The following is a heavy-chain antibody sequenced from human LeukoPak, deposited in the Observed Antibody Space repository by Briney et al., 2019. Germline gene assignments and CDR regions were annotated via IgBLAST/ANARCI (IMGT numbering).Heavy chain of an antibody. J-gene: IGHJ5*02. CDR3: ARHRGVSVWSPGFDR. Sequence: GDSITSXXXXXIRXXPGXXXXXXXXIYFTGNTNDNPSLKSRVTVSMDTSKNQFSLKLTSVTAADTAVYYCARHRGVSVWSPGFDRWGQGTLVTVSS. CDR1: GDSITSXX. D-gene: IGHD2-21*01. CDR2: IYFTGNT. V-gene: IGHV4-59*08.